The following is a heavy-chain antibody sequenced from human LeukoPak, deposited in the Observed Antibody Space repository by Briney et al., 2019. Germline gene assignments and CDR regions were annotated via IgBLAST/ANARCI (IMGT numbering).Heavy chain of an antibody. CDR1: VESISGFY. Sequence: PSETLSLTCTVSVESISGFYWTWIRQPPWKGLEWLGYIYYSGSTNYNPSLKSRVTISVDTSKNQFSLKLSSVTAADTAVYYCARGVVIAPQTFDYWGQGALVTVSS. J-gene: IGHJ4*02. CDR3: ARGVVIAPQTFDY. CDR2: IYYSGST. D-gene: IGHD2-21*01. V-gene: IGHV4-59*01.